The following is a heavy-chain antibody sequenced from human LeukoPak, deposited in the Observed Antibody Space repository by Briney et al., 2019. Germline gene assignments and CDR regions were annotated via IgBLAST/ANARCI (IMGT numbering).Heavy chain of an antibody. CDR3: ARAPSRGYTYGYGDF. Sequence: GGSLRLPCAASGFTYSAYWMSWFRQAPGKGLEWVAIISEDGSEEYYVPSVKGRFTISRDNARNSVYLQMNSLRAEDTSAYYCARAPSRGYTYGYGDFWGQGILVTVSS. D-gene: IGHD5-18*01. CDR1: GFTYSAYW. J-gene: IGHJ4*02. V-gene: IGHV3-7*01. CDR2: ISEDGSEE.